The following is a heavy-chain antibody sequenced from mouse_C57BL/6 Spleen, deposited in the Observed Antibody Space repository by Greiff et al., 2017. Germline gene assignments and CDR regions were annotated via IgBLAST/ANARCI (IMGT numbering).Heavy chain of an antibody. CDR2: ISRGGGNT. CDR1: GFTFSSYT. CDR3: ARRGDYYCGSGYWYFEV. V-gene: IGHV5-9*01. J-gene: IGHJ1*03. D-gene: IGHD1-1*01. Sequence: EVMLVESGGGLVKPGGSLKLSCAASGFTFSSYTMSWVRQTPEKRLEWVATISRGGGNTYYPDSVKGRVTISRDNAKNTLYLQMSSLRSEDTALYYCARRGDYYCGSGYWYFEVWGTGTTVTVSS.